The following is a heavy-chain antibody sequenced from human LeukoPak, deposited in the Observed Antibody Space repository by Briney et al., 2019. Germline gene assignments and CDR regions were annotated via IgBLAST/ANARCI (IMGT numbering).Heavy chain of an antibody. CDR3: ARAKERYCSRGYFQH. CDR2: RNPNSGNT. J-gene: IGHJ1*01. D-gene: IGHD2-15*01. CDR1: GYTFTSYD. Sequence: ASVKVSCKASGYTFTSYDINWVRQATGQGLEWMGWRNPNSGNTGYAQKFQGRVTITRNTSISTAYMELSSLRSEDTAVYYCARAKERYCSRGYFQHWGQGTLVTVSS. V-gene: IGHV1-8*03.